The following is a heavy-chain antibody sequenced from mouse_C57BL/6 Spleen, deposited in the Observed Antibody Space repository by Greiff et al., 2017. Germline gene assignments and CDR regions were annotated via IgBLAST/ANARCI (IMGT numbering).Heavy chain of an antibody. CDR1: GFTFSSYA. J-gene: IGHJ4*01. CDR2: ISDGGSYT. V-gene: IGHV5-4*01. D-gene: IGHD1-1*01. Sequence: EVKLVESGGGLVKPGGSLKLSCAASGFTFSSYAMSWVRQTPEKRLEWVATISDGGSYTYYPDNVKGRFTISSDNAKNNLYLQMSHLKSEDTAMYYGTRDRYYGSSPRAMDDWGQGTTVTVSS. CDR3: TRDRYYGSSPRAMDD.